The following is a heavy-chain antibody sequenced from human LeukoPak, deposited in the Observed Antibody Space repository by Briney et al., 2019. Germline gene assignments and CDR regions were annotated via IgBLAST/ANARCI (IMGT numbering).Heavy chain of an antibody. CDR1: AGSLTNYF. V-gene: IGHV4-34*01. CDR2: ISHGGIT. J-gene: IGHJ4*02. CDR3: GIFMDVVPGTMS. D-gene: IGHD3-22*01. Sequence: SSKTLSLTCGVYAGSLTNYFCHWIRQAPGEGLEWVGEISHGGITKHNPSLKSRVTMSQETSKRQFSLKMNSMTAADTGVYYCGIFMDVVPGTMSWGLGTLVTVSS.